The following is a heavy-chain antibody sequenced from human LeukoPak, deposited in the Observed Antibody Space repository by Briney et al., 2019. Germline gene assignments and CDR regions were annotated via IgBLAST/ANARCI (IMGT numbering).Heavy chain of an antibody. V-gene: IGHV3-23*01. D-gene: IGHD3-22*01. CDR3: AKDLLQTFFFDSSGYYSDAFGM. CDR1: EFTFSNFA. CDR2: ISGSGDNT. J-gene: IGHJ3*02. Sequence: GGSLRLSCAASEFTFSNFAMSWVRQAPGKGLEWVSTISGSGDNTYYADSVKGRFTISRDNSKNTLSLHMNTLRAEGTAVYYCAKDLLQTFFFDSSGYYSDAFGMWGQGTMVTVSP.